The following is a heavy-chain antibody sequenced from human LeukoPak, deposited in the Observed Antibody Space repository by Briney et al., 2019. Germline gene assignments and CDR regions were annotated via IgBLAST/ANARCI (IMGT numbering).Heavy chain of an antibody. Sequence: SETLSLTCTVSGGSINNYWWAWIRQPPGKGLQWIGYRHSSGATSYNLSLESRVTISIDTSRNQFSLKLNSVTAADTAVYYCARGGDSSSWSVDHWGQGTLVTVSS. J-gene: IGHJ4*02. CDR2: RHSSGAT. CDR3: ARGGDSSSWSVDH. V-gene: IGHV4-59*12. CDR1: GGSINNYW. D-gene: IGHD6-13*01.